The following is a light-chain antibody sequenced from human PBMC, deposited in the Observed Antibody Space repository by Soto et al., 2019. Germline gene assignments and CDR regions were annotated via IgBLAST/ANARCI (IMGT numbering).Light chain of an antibody. CDR2: DAS. J-gene: IGKJ1*01. CDR3: QQYGT. Sequence: DIPMTQSPSSLSASLRDSVTITCQASQDISNYLNWYQQKPGKAPKLLIYDASNLETGVPSRFSGSGSGTDFTFTISSLQPEDIATYYCQQYGTFGQGTKVDI. CDR1: QDISNY. V-gene: IGKV1-33*01.